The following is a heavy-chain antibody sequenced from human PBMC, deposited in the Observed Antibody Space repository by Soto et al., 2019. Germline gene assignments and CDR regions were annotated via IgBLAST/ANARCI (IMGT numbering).Heavy chain of an antibody. Sequence: ASLNGYCKSAGYTFTSYPIRWVRQAPGQRLEWMGGINAGNGNTKYSQKFQGRVTITRDTSASTAYMELSSLRSEDTAVYYCARVYCSSTSCYAWDYYYYYGMDVWGQGTTVTVSS. D-gene: IGHD2-2*01. CDR1: GYTFTSYP. CDR2: INAGNGNT. CDR3: ARVYCSSTSCYAWDYYYYYGMDV. V-gene: IGHV1-3*01. J-gene: IGHJ6*02.